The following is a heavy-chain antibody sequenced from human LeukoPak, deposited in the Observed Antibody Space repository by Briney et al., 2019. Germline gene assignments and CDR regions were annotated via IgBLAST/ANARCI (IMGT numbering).Heavy chain of an antibody. J-gene: IGHJ3*02. CDR2: INHSGST. CDR1: GGSFSGYY. Sequence: SETLSLTCAVYGGSFSGYYWSWIRQPPGKGLEWIGEINHSGSTNYNPSLKSRVTISVDTSKNQFSLKLSSVTAADTAVYYCARVGYSYGLDAFDIWGQGTMVTVSS. D-gene: IGHD5-18*01. V-gene: IGHV4-34*01. CDR3: ARVGYSYGLDAFDI.